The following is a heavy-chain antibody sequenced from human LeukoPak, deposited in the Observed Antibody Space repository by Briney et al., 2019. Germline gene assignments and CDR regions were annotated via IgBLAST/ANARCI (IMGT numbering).Heavy chain of an antibody. CDR3: ARVTSSTSFHYYYYMDV. CDR2: INWNGGST. D-gene: IGHD2-2*01. J-gene: IGHJ6*03. V-gene: IGHV3-20*04. Sequence: GSLRLSCAASGFTFDNYGMSWVRQAPGKGLEWVSGINWNGGSTGYADSVKGRFIISRDNAKNSLYLQMNSLRVEDTALYYCARVTSSTSFHYYYYMDVWGKGTTVTVSS. CDR1: GFTFDNYG.